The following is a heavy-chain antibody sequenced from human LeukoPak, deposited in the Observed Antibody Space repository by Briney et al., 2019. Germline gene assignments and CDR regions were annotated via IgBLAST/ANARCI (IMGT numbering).Heavy chain of an antibody. Sequence: GGSLRLSRVASGFTFSSYSMNWVRQAPGKGLEWVSSITSSSNYRYHADSLKGRFTISRDNAKNSLYLQMNSLRAEDTAVYYCARERADYYDSSGHAFGIWGQGTMVTVSS. CDR2: ITSSSNYR. V-gene: IGHV3-21*01. D-gene: IGHD3-22*01. CDR1: GFTFSSYS. CDR3: ARERADYYDSSGHAFGI. J-gene: IGHJ3*02.